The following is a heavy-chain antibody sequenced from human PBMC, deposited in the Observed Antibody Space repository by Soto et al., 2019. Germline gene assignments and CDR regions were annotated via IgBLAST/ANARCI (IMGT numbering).Heavy chain of an antibody. J-gene: IGHJ4*02. D-gene: IGHD3-16*01. Sequence: QVQLVESGGGVVQPGMSLRLSCADSGFTFSEYDMHWVRQAPGKGLEWVAPISYLGTKTDYADSVKGRFTISRDNFKKSVSLQMESLRAEDSAVYFCARTDTGGTYFEFWGRGTLVTVSS. V-gene: IGHV3-33*08. CDR1: GFTFSEYD. CDR2: ISYLGTKT. CDR3: ARTDTGGTYFEF.